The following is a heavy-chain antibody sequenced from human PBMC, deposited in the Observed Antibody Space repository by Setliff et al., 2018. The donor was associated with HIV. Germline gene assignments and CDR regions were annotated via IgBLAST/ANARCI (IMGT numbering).Heavy chain of an antibody. CDR3: ASGYGSGSYPGD. Sequence: PSETLSLTCTVSGGSISSSSYYWGWIRQPPGKGLEWIGSVYYSGTTYYNPSLESRVTISVDTPKNQFSLKLSSVTAADTAVYYCASGYGSGSYPGDWGQGTLVTVSS. J-gene: IGHJ4*02. D-gene: IGHD3-10*01. V-gene: IGHV4-39*07. CDR1: GGSISSSSYY. CDR2: VYYSGTT.